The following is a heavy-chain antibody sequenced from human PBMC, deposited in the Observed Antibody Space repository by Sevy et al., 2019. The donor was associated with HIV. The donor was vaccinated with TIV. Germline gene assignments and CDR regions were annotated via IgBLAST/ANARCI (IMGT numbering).Heavy chain of an antibody. J-gene: IGHJ3*01. CDR1: GFPFSSYA. CDR3: AKDVVAVVGDAFDV. D-gene: IGHD2-15*01. Sequence: GGSLRLSCAASGFPFSSYAMNWVRQGPGKGPEWVSATGGRGGATYYADSVKGRFTISRDNSKNTLYLQMDSLRAEDTAVYYCAKDVVAVVGDAFDVWGQGTMVTVSS. V-gene: IGHV3-23*01. CDR2: TGGRGGAT.